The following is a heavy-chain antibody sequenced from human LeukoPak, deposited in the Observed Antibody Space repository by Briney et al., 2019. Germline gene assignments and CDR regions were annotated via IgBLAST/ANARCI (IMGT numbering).Heavy chain of an antibody. CDR2: ISSSSSTI. V-gene: IGHV3-48*04. CDR1: GFTFSSYS. J-gene: IGHJ3*02. CDR3: ARGYGGKGSAAFDI. D-gene: IGHD4-23*01. Sequence: QTGGSLRLSCAASGFTFSSYSMNWVRQAPGKGLEWVSYISSSSSTIYYADSVKGRFTISRDNAKNSLYLQMNSLRAEDTAVYYCARGYGGKGSAAFDIWGQGTMVTVSS.